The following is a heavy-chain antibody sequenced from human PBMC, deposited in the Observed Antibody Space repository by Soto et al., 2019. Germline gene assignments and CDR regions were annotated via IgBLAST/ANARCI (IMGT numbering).Heavy chain of an antibody. CDR3: AREYYYDSSGYFYYYGMDV. CDR1: GFTFSSYA. Sequence: PGGSLRLSCAASGFTFSSYAMHWVRQAPGKGLEWVAVISYDGSNKYYADSVKGRFTISRDNSKNTLYLQMNSLRAEDTAVYYCAREYYYDSSGYFYYYGMDVWGQGTTVTVSS. V-gene: IGHV3-30-3*01. D-gene: IGHD3-22*01. CDR2: ISYDGSNK. J-gene: IGHJ6*02.